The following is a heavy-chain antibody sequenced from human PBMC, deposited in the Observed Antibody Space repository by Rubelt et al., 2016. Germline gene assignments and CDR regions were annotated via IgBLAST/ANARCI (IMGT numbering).Heavy chain of an antibody. CDR1: GYTFTSYG. J-gene: IGHJ2*01. CDR3: ARDRIRIAARQGWYFDL. V-gene: IGHV1-18*01. CDR2: ISASNGNT. D-gene: IGHD6-6*01. Sequence: QVQLVQSGAEVKKPGASVKVSCKASGYTFTSYGISWVRQAPGQGLEWMGWISASNGNTNYAQKLQGRVTMTTDTSTSTAYMELRSLRSYDTAVYYCARDRIRIAARQGWYFDLWGRGTLVTVSS.